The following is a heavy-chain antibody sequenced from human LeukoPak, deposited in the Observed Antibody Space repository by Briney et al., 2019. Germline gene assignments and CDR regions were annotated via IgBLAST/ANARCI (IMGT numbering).Heavy chain of an antibody. V-gene: IGHV4-34*01. J-gene: IGHJ3*01. CDR2: IYYSGST. D-gene: IGHD3-22*01. CDR1: GGSFSGYY. Sequence: SETLSLTCAVYGGSFSGYYWGWIRQPPGKGLEWIGSIYYSGSTYYNPSLKSRVTISVDTSKNQFSLKLSSVTAADTALYYCARELRYDNSDSGAFWGQGTVVTVSS. CDR3: ARELRYDNSDSGAF.